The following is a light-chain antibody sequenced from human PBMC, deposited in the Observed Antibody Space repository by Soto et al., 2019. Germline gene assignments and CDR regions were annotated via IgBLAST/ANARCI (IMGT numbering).Light chain of an antibody. J-gene: IGKJ1*01. CDR1: QSINTY. CDR3: QQTYTTPLT. V-gene: IGKV1-39*01. Sequence: DIQMTQSPSSLSASVGDKVTITCRASQSINTYLSWYQKKPGEPPNLLLYTSSSLRSGVPSRFRGSGSGTDFPLTISSLQPEDFATYYCQQTYTTPLTFGQGTKVEIK. CDR2: TSS.